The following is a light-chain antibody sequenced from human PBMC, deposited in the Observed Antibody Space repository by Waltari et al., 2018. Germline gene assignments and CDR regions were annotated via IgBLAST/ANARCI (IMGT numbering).Light chain of an antibody. CDR2: DDR. Sequence: SYELTQSPSVSVSPGQMAKITCGGDNLGSKYVHWYQQNPAQAPVLVIYDDRERPSGIPERFSGSKSGNTATLTISGVGAGDEADYYCQVWDSNTDHPVFGVGTRLTVL. V-gene: IGLV3-21*02. CDR1: NLGSKY. CDR3: QVWDSNTDHPV. J-gene: IGLJ7*01.